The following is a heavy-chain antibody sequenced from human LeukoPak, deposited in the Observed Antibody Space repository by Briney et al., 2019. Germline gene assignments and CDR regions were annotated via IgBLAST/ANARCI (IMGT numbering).Heavy chain of an antibody. CDR2: INWNGGIT. V-gene: IGHV3-20*04. J-gene: IGHJ4*02. D-gene: IGHD1-26*01. Sequence: GGSLRLSCAASGFTFDDYGMNWVRHAPGKGLEWVSCINWNGGITDYADSVKGRFTISRDKGKNSLYLQMNSLRAEDTALYYCARVYSGSFSPFDYWGQGTLVTVSS. CDR3: ARVYSGSFSPFDY. CDR1: GFTFDDYG.